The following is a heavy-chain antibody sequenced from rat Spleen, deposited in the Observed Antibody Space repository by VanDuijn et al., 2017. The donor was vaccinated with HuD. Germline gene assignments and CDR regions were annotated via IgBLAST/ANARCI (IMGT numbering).Heavy chain of an antibody. V-gene: IGHV5-29*01. CDR2: INYDATST. Sequence: EVQLVESGGGLVQPGRSLKVSCEASGFTFSNYGMAWVRQAPTKGLEWVATINYDATSTHYRDSVKGRFTISRDNAKNTQYLQMDSLRSEDTATYYCARHADSGYANWFAYWGQGTLVTVSS. CDR1: GFTFSNYG. D-gene: IGHD4-3*01. CDR3: ARHADSGYANWFAY. J-gene: IGHJ3*01.